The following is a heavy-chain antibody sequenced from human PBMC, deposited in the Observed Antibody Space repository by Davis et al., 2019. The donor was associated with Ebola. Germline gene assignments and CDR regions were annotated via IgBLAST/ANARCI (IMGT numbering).Heavy chain of an antibody. V-gene: IGHV1-8*01. Sequence: AASVKVSCKASGYTFTKYALSWVRQAPGQGLEWMGWMNPNSGNTGYAQKFQGRVTMTRENSMSTAYMELSSLRSEDTAVYFCARGGVAYSDLDYWGQGTLVAVSS. D-gene: IGHD2-21*01. CDR2: MNPNSGNT. CDR3: ARGGVAYSDLDY. J-gene: IGHJ4*02. CDR1: GYTFTKYA.